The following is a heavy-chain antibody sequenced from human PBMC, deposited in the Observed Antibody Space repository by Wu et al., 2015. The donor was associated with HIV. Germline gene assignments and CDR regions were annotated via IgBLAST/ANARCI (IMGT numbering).Heavy chain of an antibody. CDR3: AREVGAMLANWFDP. V-gene: IGHV1-69*11. CDR1: GDGFTSYA. Sequence: QVRLVQFGGEVKKPGSSVKVTCKASGDGFTSYAVSWVRQAPGQGLECMGKITPVLGSTVYTQKFQDRVTITADESTSTSYMELSSLTSEDTAVYYCAREVGAMLANWFDPWGQGTQVIVSS. D-gene: IGHD3-10*01. CDR2: ITPVLGST. J-gene: IGHJ5*02.